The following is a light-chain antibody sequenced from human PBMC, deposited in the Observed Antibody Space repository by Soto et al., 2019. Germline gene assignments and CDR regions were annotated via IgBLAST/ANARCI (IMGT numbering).Light chain of an antibody. CDR2: GAS. Sequence: EIVMTQSPATLSVSPAERATLSCRASQSVSSNLAWYQQKPGQAPRLLIYGASTRATGIPARCSGSGSGTEFTLTISSLQSEDFAVYYCQQYNNWHPFNSGNTFGQGTKLEIK. J-gene: IGKJ2*01. V-gene: IGKV3-15*01. CDR3: QQYNNWHPFNSGNT. CDR1: QSVSSN.